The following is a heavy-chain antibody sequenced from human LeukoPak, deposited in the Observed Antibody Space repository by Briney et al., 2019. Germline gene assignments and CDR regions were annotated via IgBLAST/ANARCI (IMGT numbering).Heavy chain of an antibody. J-gene: IGHJ4*02. D-gene: IGHD4-11*01. V-gene: IGHV3-23*01. CDR2: ISGSGTYT. Sequence: GRSLRLSCAASGFTFSDYVLHWVRQAPGKGLEWVSAISGSGTYTYYADSVKGRLTISRDNSKNTMYLQMNSLRAEDTAVYYCAKARFTVTNYFDYWGQGTLVTVSS. CDR3: AKARFTVTNYFDY. CDR1: GFTFSDYV.